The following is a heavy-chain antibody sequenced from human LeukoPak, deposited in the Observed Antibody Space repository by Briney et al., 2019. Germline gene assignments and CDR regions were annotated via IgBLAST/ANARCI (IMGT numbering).Heavy chain of an antibody. CDR1: GGTFSSYA. CDR3: ARAWNYFGDKLRWFDP. J-gene: IGHJ5*02. V-gene: IGHV1-69*04. Sequence: GASVKVSCKASGGTFSSYAISWVRQAPGQGLEWMGRIIPILGIANYAQKFQGRVTITADKSTSTAYMELSSLRSEDTAVYYCARAWNYFGDKLRWFDPWGQGTLVTVSS. CDR2: IIPILGIA. D-gene: IGHD1-7*01.